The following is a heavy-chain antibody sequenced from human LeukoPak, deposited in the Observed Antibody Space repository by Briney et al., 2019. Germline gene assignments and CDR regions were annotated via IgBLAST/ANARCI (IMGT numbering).Heavy chain of an antibody. Sequence: GESLQISCKGSGYSFTSYWIGWVRQMPGKGLEWMGIIYPGDSDTRYSPSFQGQVTISADKSISTAYLQWSSLKASDTAMYYCARQHPNYYDSSGYFVNWGQGTLVTVSS. J-gene: IGHJ4*02. CDR2: IYPGDSDT. V-gene: IGHV5-51*01. CDR1: GYSFTSYW. CDR3: ARQHPNYYDSSGYFVN. D-gene: IGHD3-22*01.